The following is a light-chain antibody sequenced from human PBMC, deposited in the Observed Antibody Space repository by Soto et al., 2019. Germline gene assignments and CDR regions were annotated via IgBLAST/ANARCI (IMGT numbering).Light chain of an antibody. CDR2: DAS. V-gene: IGKV1-39*01. J-gene: IGKJ1*01. Sequence: DLQMTQSPSSLSASVGDRVTLTCRASQSISNYLNWYQQKPGKAPNLLIYDASSLQSGVPSRFSGSGSGTDFTLTISRLQPEDFATYYCQQSYSTPRPFGPGTKVEIK. CDR3: QQSYSTPRP. CDR1: QSISNY.